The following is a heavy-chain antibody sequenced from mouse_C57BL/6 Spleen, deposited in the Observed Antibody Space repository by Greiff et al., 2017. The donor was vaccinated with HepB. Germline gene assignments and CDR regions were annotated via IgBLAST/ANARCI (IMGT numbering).Heavy chain of an antibody. CDR1: GYTFTSYW. V-gene: IGHV1-52*01. Sequence: QVQLKQPGAELVRPGSSVKLSCKASGYTFTSYWMHWVKQRPIQGLEWIGNIDPSDSETHYNQKFKDKATLTVDKSSSTAYMQISSLTSEDSAVYYCARSGMVTTEAMDYWGQGTSVTVSS. D-gene: IGHD2-2*01. CDR3: ARSGMVTTEAMDY. J-gene: IGHJ4*01. CDR2: IDPSDSET.